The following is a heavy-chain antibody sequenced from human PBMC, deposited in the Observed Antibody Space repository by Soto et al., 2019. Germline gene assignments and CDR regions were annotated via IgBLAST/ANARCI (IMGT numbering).Heavy chain of an antibody. CDR2: ISSSSIYT. CDR1: GFSISDAY. Sequence: QVQLVESGGGLVKPGGSLILSCVASGFSISDAYMTWIRQAPGKGREWVSHISSSSIYTSYAHSVKGRFTISRDNAKNSLYLQMNSLTSEDTAVYYWARDSGSSKYGLDVWGQGNTVIGCS. V-gene: IGHV3-11*06. D-gene: IGHD6-13*01. J-gene: IGHJ6*02. CDR3: ARDSGSSKYGLDV.